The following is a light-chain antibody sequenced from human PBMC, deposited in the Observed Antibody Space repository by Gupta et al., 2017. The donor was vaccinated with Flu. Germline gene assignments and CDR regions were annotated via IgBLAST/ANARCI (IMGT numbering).Light chain of an antibody. CDR1: QSVGVD. V-gene: IGKV3-15*01. J-gene: IGKJ5*01. CDR3: QQFHNWPFT. CDR2: DAS. Sequence: PATRSVSPGEGATLSCRASQSVGVDLAWYQQKPGQVPRPLIYDASFRANGVPARFSAGGSGTEFTLTISSLQPEDFAVYYCQQFHNWPFTFGQGTRLDIK.